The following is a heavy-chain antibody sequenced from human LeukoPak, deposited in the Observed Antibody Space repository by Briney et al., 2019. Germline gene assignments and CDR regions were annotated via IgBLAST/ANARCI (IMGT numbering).Heavy chain of an antibody. Sequence: GGSLRLSCVVSGFTVSSNYMSWVRQAPGKGLEWVSAISGSGGSTYYADSVKGRFTISRDNSKNTLYLQMNSLRAEDTAVYYCAKDRVFKGLLHPNWFDPWGQGTLVTVSS. CDR1: GFTVSSNY. CDR2: ISGSGGST. J-gene: IGHJ5*02. D-gene: IGHD3-3*01. CDR3: AKDRVFKGLLHPNWFDP. V-gene: IGHV3-23*01.